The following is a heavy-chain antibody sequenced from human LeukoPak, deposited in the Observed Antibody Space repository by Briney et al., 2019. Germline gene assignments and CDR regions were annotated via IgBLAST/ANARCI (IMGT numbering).Heavy chain of an antibody. CDR2: IHHSGNT. Sequence: PSETLSLTCDVSGYSITNDNWWSWVRQPPGKGLEWIGEIHHSGNTNYNPSLKSRVTTSMDISKNQVSLKVNSVTAADTAVYYCARVGRYCSSTSCYWGWFDPWGQGTLVTVSS. D-gene: IGHD2-2*01. CDR1: GYSITNDNW. J-gene: IGHJ5*02. V-gene: IGHV4-4*02. CDR3: ARVGRYCSSTSCYWGWFDP.